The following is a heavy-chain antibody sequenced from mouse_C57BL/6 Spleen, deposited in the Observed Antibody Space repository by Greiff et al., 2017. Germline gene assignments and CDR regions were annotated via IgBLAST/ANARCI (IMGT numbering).Heavy chain of an antibody. CDR1: GYAFSSSW. J-gene: IGHJ4*01. CDR2: IYPGDGDT. D-gene: IGHD2-5*01. V-gene: IGHV1-82*01. Sequence: QVQLQQSGPELVKPGASVKISCKASGYAFSSSWMNWVKQRPGKGLEWIGRIYPGDGDTNYNGKFKGKATLTADKSSSTAYMQLSSLTSEDSAVYFCARSPYYSNPYYYAMDYWGQGTSVTVSS. CDR3: ARSPYYSNPYYYAMDY.